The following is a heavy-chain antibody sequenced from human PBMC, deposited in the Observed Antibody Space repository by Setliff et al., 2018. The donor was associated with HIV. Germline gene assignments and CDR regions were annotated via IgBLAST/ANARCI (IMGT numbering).Heavy chain of an antibody. CDR3: ARDYSRYTWNYFDY. J-gene: IGHJ4*02. Sequence: GGSLRLSCAASGFTFKTDAMHWVRQAPGKGLEWVAFIWYDGSNKEYGDSVKGRFTISRDNAKKSLYLQMNSLRAEDTALYYCARDYSRYTWNYFDYWGQGTLVTVSS. D-gene: IGHD1-20*01. CDR1: GFTFKTDA. V-gene: IGHV3-33*01. CDR2: IWYDGSNK.